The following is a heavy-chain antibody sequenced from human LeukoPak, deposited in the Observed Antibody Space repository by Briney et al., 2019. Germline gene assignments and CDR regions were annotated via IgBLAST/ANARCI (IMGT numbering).Heavy chain of an antibody. CDR3: ARGRPVLLWFGEPSNWFDP. J-gene: IGHJ5*02. Sequence: SETLSLTCAVYGGSFSGYYWSWIRQPPGKGLEWIGEINHSGSTNYNPSLKSRVTISVDTSKNQFSLKLSSVTAADTAVYYCARGRPVLLWFGEPSNWFDPRGQGTLVTVSS. CDR2: INHSGST. V-gene: IGHV4-34*01. CDR1: GGSFSGYY. D-gene: IGHD3-10*01.